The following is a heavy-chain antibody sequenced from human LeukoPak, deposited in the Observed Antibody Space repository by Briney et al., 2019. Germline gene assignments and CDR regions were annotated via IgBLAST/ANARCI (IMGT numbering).Heavy chain of an antibody. D-gene: IGHD6-13*01. CDR3: PPSYSNTWPRAFDI. Sequence: SETLPLTCTVSGGSISSSSYYWGWIRQPPGKGLEWIGTIYYSGSTYYNPSLKSRVTLSVDTSKNQFSLKLSSVTAADTAVYYFPPSYSNTWPRAFDIWGQGTMVTVFS. J-gene: IGHJ3*02. V-gene: IGHV4-39*01. CDR1: GGSISSSSYY. CDR2: IYYSGST.